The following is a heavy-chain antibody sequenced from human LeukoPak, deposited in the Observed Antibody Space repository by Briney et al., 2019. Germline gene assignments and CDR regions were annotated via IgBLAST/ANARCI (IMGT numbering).Heavy chain of an antibody. CDR3: AKGGPYYDILTGYYIPEYYFDY. V-gene: IGHV3-48*01. Sequence: GGSLRLSCAGSGFIFSNYAMNWVRQAPGKGLEWVSYISSSSNTIYYADSVKGRFTISRDNAKNSLYLQMNSLRAEDTAVYYCAKGGPYYDILTGYYIPEYYFDYWGQGTLVTVSS. CDR1: GFIFSNYA. J-gene: IGHJ4*02. D-gene: IGHD3-9*01. CDR2: ISSSSNTI.